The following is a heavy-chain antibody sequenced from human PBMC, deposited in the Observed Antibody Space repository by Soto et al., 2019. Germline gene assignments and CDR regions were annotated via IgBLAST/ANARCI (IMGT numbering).Heavy chain of an antibody. J-gene: IGHJ5*02. CDR3: AKGDNLGPKTGYAFDP. V-gene: IGHV6-1*01. CDR2: TYFRSKWYN. Sequence: SQTLSLTCAISGDSVSSNTASWNWVRQSPSRGLEWLGRTYFRSKWYNDYAVSVKSRIIINPDTSNNQFSLQLNSVTPEDTAVYFCAKGDNLGPKTGYAFDPWGQGIMVTVSS. CDR1: GDSVSSNTAS. D-gene: IGHD5-12*01.